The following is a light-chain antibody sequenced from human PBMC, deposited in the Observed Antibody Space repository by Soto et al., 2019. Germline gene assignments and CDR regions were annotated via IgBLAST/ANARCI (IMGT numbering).Light chain of an antibody. CDR1: QSVSSY. CDR3: QQRSNWPST. CDR2: DAS. J-gene: IGKJ4*01. V-gene: IGKV3-11*01. Sequence: EIVLTQSPATLSLSPGERAALSCRASQSVSSYLAWYQQKPGQAPRFLIYDASKRAPGIPARFTGSGSGTDFTLTISSLETEDFAVYFCQQRSNWPSTFGGGTKVEI.